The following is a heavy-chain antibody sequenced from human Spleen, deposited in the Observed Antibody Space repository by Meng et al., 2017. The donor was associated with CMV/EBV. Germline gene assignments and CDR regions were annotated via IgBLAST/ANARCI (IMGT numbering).Heavy chain of an antibody. CDR3: ARSPRGGCTSISCYTERPFDY. CDR1: GGSFSGYY. CDR2: INHSGST. Sequence: ESLKISCAVYGGSFSGYYWSWIRQPPGKGLEWIGEINHSGSTNYNPSLKSRVTMSLDMSKNQFSLTLSSVTATDTAVYYCARSPRGGCTSISCYTERPFDYWGQGTRVTVSS. V-gene: IGHV4-34*01. D-gene: IGHD2-2*02. J-gene: IGHJ4*02.